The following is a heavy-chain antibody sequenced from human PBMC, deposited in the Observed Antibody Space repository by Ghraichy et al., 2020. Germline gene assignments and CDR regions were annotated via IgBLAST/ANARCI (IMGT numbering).Heavy chain of an antibody. CDR2: INAGNGNT. J-gene: IGHJ5*02. V-gene: IGHV1-3*01. CDR3: ARGYCSSTSCLYIDP. Sequence: ASGKVSCKASGYTFTSYAMHWVRQAPGQRLEWMGWINAGNGNTKYSQKFQGRVTITRDTSASTAYMELSSLRSEDTAVYYCARGYCSSTSCLYIDPWGQGTLVTVSS. CDR1: GYTFTSYA. D-gene: IGHD2-2*01.